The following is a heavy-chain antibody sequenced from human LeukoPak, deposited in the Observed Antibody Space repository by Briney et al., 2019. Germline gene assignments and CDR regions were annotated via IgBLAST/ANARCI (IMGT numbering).Heavy chain of an antibody. Sequence: GGALRLSCAASGFTFSSYAMSWVRQAPGKGLEWVSAISGSGGSTYYADSVKGRFTISRDNSKNTLYLQMNSLRAEDTAVYYCANGPHSRRPYCSTTSCYTGGYWGQGTLVTVSS. J-gene: IGHJ4*02. CDR1: GFTFSSYA. CDR3: ANGPHSRRPYCSTTSCYTGGY. CDR2: ISGSGGST. V-gene: IGHV3-23*01. D-gene: IGHD2-2*02.